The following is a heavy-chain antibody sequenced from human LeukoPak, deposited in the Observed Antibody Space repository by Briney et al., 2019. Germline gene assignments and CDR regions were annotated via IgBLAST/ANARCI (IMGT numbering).Heavy chain of an antibody. CDR1: GYTFTGYY. J-gene: IGHJ4*02. V-gene: IGHV1-2*02. Sequence: ASVKVSCKASGYTFTGYYMHWVRQAPGQGLEWMGWINPNSGGTNYAQKFQGRVTMTRDTSSSTAYMELSRLRSDDTAVFYCATANRSRDGYNSGFWDYWGQGTLVTVSS. CDR3: ATANRSRDGYNSGFWDY. D-gene: IGHD5-24*01. CDR2: INPNSGGT.